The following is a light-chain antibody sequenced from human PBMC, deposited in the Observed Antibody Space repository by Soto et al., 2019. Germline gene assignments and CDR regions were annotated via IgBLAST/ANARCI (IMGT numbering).Light chain of an antibody. Sequence: QSVLTQPPSVSAAPGQKVTISCSGSRSNIGKNYVSWYQQLPGTAPKLLIYDNNKRPSGIPDRFSGSKSGTSATLGITGLQTGDEADYYCATWDSSLSTGGVFGGGTKVTVL. CDR3: ATWDSSLSTGGV. CDR2: DNN. V-gene: IGLV1-51*01. CDR1: RSNIGKNY. J-gene: IGLJ2*01.